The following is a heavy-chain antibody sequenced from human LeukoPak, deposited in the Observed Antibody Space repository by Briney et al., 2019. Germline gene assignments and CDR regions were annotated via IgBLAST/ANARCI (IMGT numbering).Heavy chain of an antibody. CDR2: IYSDGSP. V-gene: IGHV3-66*04. D-gene: IGHD1-7*01. CDR3: ARLRRELWGLSFDD. Sequence: GESLRLSCAASGFAVSNNYMSWVRQAPGKGLEWVSVIYSDGSPYYADSVRGRFTISRDTSKNTLYLQMNSLRAEDTALYYCARLRRELWGLSFDDWGQGTRVTVSS. J-gene: IGHJ4*02. CDR1: GFAVSNNY.